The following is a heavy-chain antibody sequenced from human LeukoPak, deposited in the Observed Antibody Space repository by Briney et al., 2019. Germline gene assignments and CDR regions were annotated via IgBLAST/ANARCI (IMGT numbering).Heavy chain of an antibody. V-gene: IGHV1-69*05. CDR3: ARALMRGTAMAPYNWFDS. D-gene: IGHD5-18*01. J-gene: IGHJ5*01. CDR1: GGTFSSYA. CDR2: IIPIFGTA. Sequence: GASVKVSCKASGGTFSSYAISWVRQAPGQGLEWMGGIIPIFGTANYAQKFQGRVTITTDESTSTAYMELSSLRSEDTAVYYCARALMRGTAMAPYNWFDSWGQGTLVTVSS.